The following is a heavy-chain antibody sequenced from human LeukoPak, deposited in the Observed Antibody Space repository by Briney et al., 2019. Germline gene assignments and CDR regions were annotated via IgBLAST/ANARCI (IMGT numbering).Heavy chain of an antibody. J-gene: IGHJ4*02. CDR3: TRDQTPYY. CDR1: GFTFGDYA. CDR2: IRSKVYGGTP. Sequence: PGGSLRLSCIASGFTFGDYAMTSVRQAPGKGLEWVGFIRSKVYGGTPEYAASVKGRFTISRDDSKGIAYLQMNSLKTEDTAVYYCTRDQTPYYWGQGTLVTVSS. V-gene: IGHV3-49*04.